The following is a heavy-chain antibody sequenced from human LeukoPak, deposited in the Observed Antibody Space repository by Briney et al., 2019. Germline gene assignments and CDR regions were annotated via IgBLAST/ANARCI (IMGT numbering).Heavy chain of an antibody. Sequence: HGESLKISCEGSGYSFTSYWIGWVRQMPGKGLEWMGIIYPGDSDTRYSPSFEGQVTISVDKSISTAYLQWSSLKASDTAMYYCARQTRDSSGSRGYSFDFWGQGTLVTVSS. CDR2: IYPGDSDT. CDR3: ARQTRDSSGSRGYSFDF. D-gene: IGHD3-10*01. V-gene: IGHV5-51*01. CDR1: GYSFTSYW. J-gene: IGHJ4*02.